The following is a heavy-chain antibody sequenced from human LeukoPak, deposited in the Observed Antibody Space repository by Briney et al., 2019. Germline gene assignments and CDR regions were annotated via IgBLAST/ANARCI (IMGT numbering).Heavy chain of an antibody. CDR3: AREGFYGSGRGADFDY. V-gene: IGHV3-48*02. Sequence: PGGSLRLSCAASGFTFSSYAMNWVRQAPGKGLEWVSYISSSSNIIYYADSVKGRFIISRDNAKNSLFLQMNSLRDEDTAVYYCAREGFYGSGRGADFDYWGQGTLVTVSS. CDR1: GFTFSSYA. D-gene: IGHD3-10*01. CDR2: ISSSSNII. J-gene: IGHJ4*02.